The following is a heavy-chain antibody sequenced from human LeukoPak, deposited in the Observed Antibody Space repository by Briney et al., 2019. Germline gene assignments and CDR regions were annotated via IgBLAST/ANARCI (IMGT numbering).Heavy chain of an antibody. CDR1: GYSISSGYY. D-gene: IGHD6-19*01. J-gene: IGHJ4*02. CDR2: IYHSGST. Sequence: SETLSLTCTVSGYSISSGYYWGWMRQPPGKGLEWIGSIYHSGSTYYNPSLKSRVTISVDTSKNQFSLKLSSVTASDTAVYYCARVSGGWSDYWGQGTLVTVSS. V-gene: IGHV4-38-2*02. CDR3: ARVSGGWSDY.